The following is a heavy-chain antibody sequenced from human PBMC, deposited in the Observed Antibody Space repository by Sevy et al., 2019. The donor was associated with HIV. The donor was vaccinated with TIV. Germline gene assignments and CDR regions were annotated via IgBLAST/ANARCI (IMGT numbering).Heavy chain of an antibody. D-gene: IGHD3-10*01. CDR2: LYYSGST. V-gene: IGHV4-31*03. CDR1: GGSISSGGYY. CDR3: ARGMRSVRGVIIIGFDY. Sequence: SETLSLTCTVSGGSISSGGYYWSWIRQHPGKGLEWIGYLYYSGSTYYNPSLKSRVTISVDTFKNQFSLKLSSVTAAVTAVYYCARGMRSVRGVIIIGFDYWGQGTLVTVSS. J-gene: IGHJ4*02.